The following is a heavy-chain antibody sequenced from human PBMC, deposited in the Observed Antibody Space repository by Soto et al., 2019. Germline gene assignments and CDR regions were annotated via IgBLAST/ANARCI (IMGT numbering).Heavy chain of an antibody. V-gene: IGHV4-59*01. J-gene: IGHJ5*01. Sequence: SETLSLTCTVSGGSSSSYYWSWIRQPPGKGLEWIGYIYYNGSTNYNPSLKSRVTISADTSKNRFSLKLRSVTAADTAVYYCARALTTVVTKWFDSWGQGTLVTVSS. CDR2: IYYNGST. CDR3: ARALTTVVTKWFDS. CDR1: GGSSSSYY. D-gene: IGHD4-17*01.